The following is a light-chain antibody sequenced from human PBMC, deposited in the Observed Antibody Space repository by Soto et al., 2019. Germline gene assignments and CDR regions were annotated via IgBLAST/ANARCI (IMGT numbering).Light chain of an antibody. Sequence: QSVLTQPASLSASPGASASLTCTLRSGINVGTYRIYWYQQKPGSPPQYLLRYKSDLDKQKGSGVPSRFSGSKDASANAGILISGLQSEDEADYYCMTWHNSAWVFGGGTKLTVL. CDR2: YKSDLDK. CDR3: MTWHNSAWV. CDR1: SGINVGTYR. V-gene: IGLV5-45*01. J-gene: IGLJ3*02.